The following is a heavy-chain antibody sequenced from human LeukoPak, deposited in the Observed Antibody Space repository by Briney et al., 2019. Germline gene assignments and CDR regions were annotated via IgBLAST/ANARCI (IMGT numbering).Heavy chain of an antibody. CDR3: ARHLGYCSGGTCYTLDV. CDR1: GGSITSYY. CDR2: IYYTGST. V-gene: IGHV4-59*01. D-gene: IGHD2-15*01. Sequence: SETLSLTCTVSGGSITSYYWTWIRQPPGKGLEWIGYIYYTGSTNYNPAPKSRVTMSADTSKNQFSLKLSSVTAADTAVYYCARHLGYCSGGTCYTLDVWGQGTTVSVSS. J-gene: IGHJ6*02.